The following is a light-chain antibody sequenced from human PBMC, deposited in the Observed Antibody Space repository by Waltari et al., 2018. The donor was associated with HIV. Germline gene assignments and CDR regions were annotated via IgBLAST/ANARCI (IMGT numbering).Light chain of an antibody. CDR3: QSADSSGTYPDVV. J-gene: IGLJ2*01. CDR1: ALPKQY. V-gene: IGLV3-25*03. Sequence: SYELTQPPSVSVSPGQTARITCPGDALPKQYAYWYQPKPGQAPVLVIYKDSERPSGIPERFSGSSSGTTVTLTISGVQAEDEADYYCQSADSSGTYPDVVFGGGTKLTVL. CDR2: KDS.